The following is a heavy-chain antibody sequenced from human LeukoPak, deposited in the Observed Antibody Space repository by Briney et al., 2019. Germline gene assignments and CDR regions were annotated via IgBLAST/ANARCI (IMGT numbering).Heavy chain of an antibody. CDR3: TRANGYGLIDY. D-gene: IGHD3-10*01. Sequence: SETLSLTCTVSGGSISNYYWGWIRQAPGKGLEWIGSIYYSGNTYYNSSPKSRVTISLDTSKNQFSLNLFSVTAADTAMYYCTRANGYGLIDYRGQGTLVTVSS. CDR1: GGSISNYY. J-gene: IGHJ4*02. CDR2: IYYSGNT. V-gene: IGHV4-39*07.